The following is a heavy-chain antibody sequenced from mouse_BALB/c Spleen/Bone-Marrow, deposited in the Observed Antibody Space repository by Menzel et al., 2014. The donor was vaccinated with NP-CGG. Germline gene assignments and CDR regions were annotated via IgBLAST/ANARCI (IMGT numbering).Heavy chain of an antibody. J-gene: IGHJ3*01. Sequence: VQLQQSGPELVKPGPSVRISCKASGYTFTSYYIHWVKQRPGQGLEWIGWIYPGDVNTNYNEKFKGKATLTADKSSSTAYMQLSSLTSEVSAVYLCARGGYDGAWFAYWGQGTLVTVSA. CDR1: GYTFTSYY. CDR3: ARGGYDGAWFAY. D-gene: IGHD2-14*01. CDR2: IYPGDVNT. V-gene: IGHV1S56*01.